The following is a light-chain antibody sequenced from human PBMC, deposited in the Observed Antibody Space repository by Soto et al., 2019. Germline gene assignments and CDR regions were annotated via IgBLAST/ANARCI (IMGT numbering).Light chain of an antibody. J-gene: IGKJ5*01. V-gene: IGKV3D-20*01. Sequence: EIVLTQSPATVSLSPGERATLSCGASQSVSSSYLAWYQQKPSLAPRLLIYDASSRATGIPDRFSGSGSGTDFTLTISRLEPEDFAVYYCQQDGSSPPITFGHGPRLEI. CDR3: QQDGSSPPIT. CDR2: DAS. CDR1: QSVSSSY.